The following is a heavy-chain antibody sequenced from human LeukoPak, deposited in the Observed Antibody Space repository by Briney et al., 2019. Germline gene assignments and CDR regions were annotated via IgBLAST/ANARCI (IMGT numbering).Heavy chain of an antibody. CDR2: ISSSANII. CDR1: GFTFSDYA. Sequence: GGSLRLSCAASGFTFSDYATNWVRQAPGKGLEWVSYISSSANIIYYEDSVKGRVTISRDNAKNSLYLQMNSLRAEDTALYYCAKDRSTSRAQLFDYRGQGTLVTVSS. V-gene: IGHV3-48*03. CDR3: AKDRSTSRAQLFDY. J-gene: IGHJ4*02. D-gene: IGHD6-13*01.